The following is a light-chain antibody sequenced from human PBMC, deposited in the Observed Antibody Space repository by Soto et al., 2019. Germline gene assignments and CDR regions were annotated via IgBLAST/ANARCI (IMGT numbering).Light chain of an antibody. CDR3: QQHGNSPRT. CDR1: QSVSSSY. V-gene: IGKV3-20*01. CDR2: GAS. Sequence: EIVLTQSPGTLSLSPGERATLSCRASQSVSSSYLAWYQQKPGQAPRLPIYGASSRATGIPDRFSGSGSGTDFTLTISRLEPEDFAVYYCQQHGNSPRTFGQGTKVDIK. J-gene: IGKJ1*01.